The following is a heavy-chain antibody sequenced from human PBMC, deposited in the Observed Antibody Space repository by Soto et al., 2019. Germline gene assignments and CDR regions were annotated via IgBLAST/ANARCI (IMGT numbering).Heavy chain of an antibody. V-gene: IGHV2-5*02. Sequence: SGPTLVNHTQTLTLTCTFSGFSLSTSGVGVGWIRQPPGKALEWLALIYWDDDKRYSPSLKSRLTITKDTSKNQVVLTMTNMELVDTPTYYGAHHQGGWYPDYWGKEPWSPSPQ. D-gene: IGHD6-19*01. J-gene: IGHJ4*01. CDR2: IYWDDDK. CDR1: GFSLSTSGVG. CDR3: AHHQGGWYPDY.